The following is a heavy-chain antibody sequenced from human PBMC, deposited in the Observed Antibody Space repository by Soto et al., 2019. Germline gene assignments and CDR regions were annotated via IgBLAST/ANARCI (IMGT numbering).Heavy chain of an antibody. D-gene: IGHD3-22*01. J-gene: IGHJ4*02. CDR2: SYYSGST. CDR3: ARASDDSSGYVFDY. Sequence: QVQLQESGPGLVKPSQTLSLTCTVSGGSISSGGYYWSWIRQHPGNGLEWIGYSYYSGSTYYNPSLKSRVTISVDTSKNLVSLKLSSVTAADTAVYYCARASDDSSGYVFDYWGQGTLVTVSS. V-gene: IGHV4-31*03. CDR1: GGSISSGGYY.